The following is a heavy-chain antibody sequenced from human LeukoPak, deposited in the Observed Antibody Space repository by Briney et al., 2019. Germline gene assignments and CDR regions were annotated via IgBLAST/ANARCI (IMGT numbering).Heavy chain of an antibody. CDR3: ASGRVDGYNSAELDY. Sequence: ASVKVSCKASGGTFSSYGISWVRQAPGQGLEWMGGIIPVFGTANYAQKFQGRVTISADESTSTAYMELSSLRSEDTAVYHCASGRVDGYNSAELDYWGQGTLVTVSS. CDR1: GGTFSSYG. D-gene: IGHD5-24*01. J-gene: IGHJ4*02. CDR2: IIPVFGTA. V-gene: IGHV1-69*13.